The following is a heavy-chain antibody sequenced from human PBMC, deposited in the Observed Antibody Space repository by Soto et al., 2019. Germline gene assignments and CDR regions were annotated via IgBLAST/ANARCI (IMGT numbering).Heavy chain of an antibody. V-gene: IGHV1-69*01. CDR1: GGTFSSYA. Sequence: QVQLVQSGAEVKKPGSSVKVSCKASGGTFSSYAISWVRQAPGQGLEWMGGIIPIFGTANYAQKFQGRVTITADESTGTAYMELSSLRSEDTAVYSCARAGYSSSSSYFDYWGQGTLVTVSS. J-gene: IGHJ4*02. CDR2: IIPIFGTA. CDR3: ARAGYSSSSSYFDY. D-gene: IGHD6-6*01.